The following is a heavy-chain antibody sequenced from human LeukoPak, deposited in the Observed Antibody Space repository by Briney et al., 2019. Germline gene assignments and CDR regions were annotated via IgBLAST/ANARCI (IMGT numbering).Heavy chain of an antibody. V-gene: IGHV4-59*01. Sequence: PPETLSLTCTVSGGSISSYYWSWIRQPPGKGLEWIGYIYYSGSTNYNPSLKSRVTISVDTSKNQFSLKLSSVTAADTAVYYCARDLLGSGWYSHGMDVWGQGTTVTVSS. D-gene: IGHD6-19*01. CDR2: IYYSGST. CDR3: ARDLLGSGWYSHGMDV. J-gene: IGHJ6*02. CDR1: GGSISSYY.